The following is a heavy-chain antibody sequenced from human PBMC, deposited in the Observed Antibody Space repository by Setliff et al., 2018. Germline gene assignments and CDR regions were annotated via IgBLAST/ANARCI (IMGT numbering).Heavy chain of an antibody. D-gene: IGHD3-3*01. V-gene: IGHV5-51*01. CDR1: GYSFTSYW. J-gene: IGHJ6*02. Sequence: GESLKISCKGSGYSFTSYWIGWVRQMPGKGLGWMGIIYPGDSDTRYSPSFQGQVTISADKSISTAYLQWSSLKASDTAMYYCARSQYRAIFGVYYYYYGMDVWGQGTTVTVSS. CDR2: IYPGDSDT. CDR3: ARSQYRAIFGVYYYYYGMDV.